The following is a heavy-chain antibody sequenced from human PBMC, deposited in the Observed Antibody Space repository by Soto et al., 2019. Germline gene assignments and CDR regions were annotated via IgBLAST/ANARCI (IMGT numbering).Heavy chain of an antibody. CDR1: GFTFSSYG. Sequence: GGSLRLSCAASGFTFSSYGMHWVRQAPGKGLEWVAVIWYDGSNKYYADSVKGRFTISRDNSKNTLYLQMNSLRAEDTAVYYCARDRGYSSSWYGGYHYYYYGMGDWGQGTTVTVSS. CDR3: ARDRGYSSSWYGGYHYYYYGMGD. D-gene: IGHD6-13*01. J-gene: IGHJ6*02. CDR2: IWYDGSNK. V-gene: IGHV3-33*01.